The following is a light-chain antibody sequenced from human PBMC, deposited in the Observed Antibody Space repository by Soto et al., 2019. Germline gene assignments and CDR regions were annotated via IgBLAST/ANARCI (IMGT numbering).Light chain of an antibody. CDR3: FSYAGSSIWV. CDR1: NIGSKT. Sequence: YELTQPPSVSVAPGQTAMMTCGGNNIGSKTVHWYQQKPGQAPVLVVYDDRARPSGIPERFSGSNSGNTASLTISGLQAEDEADYFCFSYAGSSIWVFGGGTKLTVL. J-gene: IGLJ3*02. CDR2: DDR. V-gene: IGLV3-21*02.